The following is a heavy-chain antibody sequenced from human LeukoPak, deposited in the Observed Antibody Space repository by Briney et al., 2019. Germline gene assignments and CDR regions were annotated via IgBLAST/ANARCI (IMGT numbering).Heavy chain of an antibody. D-gene: IGHD3-22*01. CDR3: AREYDSSGYYYGMGYWFDP. V-gene: IGHV3-7*01. CDR1: GFTFSSYW. Sequence: GGSLRLSCAASGFTFSSYWMSWVRRAPGKGLEWVANIKQDGSEKYYVDSVKGRFTISRDNAKNSLYLQMNSPRAEDTAVYYCAREYDSSGYYYGMGYWFDPWGQGTLVTVSS. J-gene: IGHJ5*02. CDR2: IKQDGSEK.